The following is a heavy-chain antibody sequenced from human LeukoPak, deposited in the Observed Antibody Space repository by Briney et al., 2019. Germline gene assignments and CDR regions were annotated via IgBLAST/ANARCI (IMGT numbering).Heavy chain of an antibody. CDR1: GFTFSSYA. D-gene: IGHD2-2*01. J-gene: IGHJ4*02. CDR3: VKVPCSSTSCYYFGY. V-gene: IGHV3-64D*06. Sequence: GGSLRLSCSASGFTFSSYAMHWVRQAPGKGLEYVSAISSNGGSTYYADSVKGRFTISRDNSENTLYLQMSSLRAEDTAVYYCVKVPCSSTSCYYFGYWGQGTLVTVSS. CDR2: ISSNGGST.